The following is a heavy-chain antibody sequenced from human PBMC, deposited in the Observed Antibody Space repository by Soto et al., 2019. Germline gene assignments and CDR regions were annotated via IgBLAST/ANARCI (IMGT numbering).Heavy chain of an antibody. J-gene: IGHJ6*03. Sequence: PSETLSLTCTVSGGSISSSSYYWGWIRQPPGKGLEWIGTIYYSGSTNYNPSLKSRVTISVDTSKNQFSLKLSSVTAADTAVYYCARHVPYSNYAVYYYYYMDVWGKGTTVTVSS. V-gene: IGHV4-39*01. CDR2: IYYSGST. CDR3: ARHVPYSNYAVYYYYYMDV. D-gene: IGHD4-4*01. CDR1: GGSISSSSYY.